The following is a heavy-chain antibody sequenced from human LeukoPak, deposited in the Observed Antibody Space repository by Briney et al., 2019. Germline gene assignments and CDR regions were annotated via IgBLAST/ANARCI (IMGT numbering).Heavy chain of an antibody. CDR1: GFTFSSYS. D-gene: IGHD3-10*01. CDR2: ISSSSSYI. V-gene: IGHV3-21*01. J-gene: IGHJ6*02. CDR3: ARDLNYGSGSEYYYYYGMDV. Sequence: GGSLRLSCAASGFTFSSYSMNWVRQAPGKGLEWVSSISSSSSYIYYADSVKGRFTISRDNAKNSLYLQMNSLRAEDTAVYYCARDLNYGSGSEYYYYYGMDVWGQGTTVTVSS.